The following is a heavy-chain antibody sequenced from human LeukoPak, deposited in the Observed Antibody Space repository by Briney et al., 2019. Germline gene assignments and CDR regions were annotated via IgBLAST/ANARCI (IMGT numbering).Heavy chain of an antibody. V-gene: IGHV3-23*01. CDR1: GFKSSISA. CDR3: ASKFGESYHYYYGLDV. CDR2: LGGSGETT. J-gene: IGHJ6*02. Sequence: GGSLRLSCAAFGFKSSISAMTRVRQAPGKGLEWVSDLGGSGETTNYADSVKGRFTISRDRSKTTVFLQMNSLRVEDTGVYYCASKFGESYHYYYGLDVWGQGTTVTVSS. D-gene: IGHD3-10*01.